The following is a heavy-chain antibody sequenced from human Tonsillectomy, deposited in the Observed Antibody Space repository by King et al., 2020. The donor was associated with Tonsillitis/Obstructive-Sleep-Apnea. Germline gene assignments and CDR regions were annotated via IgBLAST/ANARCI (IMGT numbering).Heavy chain of an antibody. D-gene: IGHD2-2*01. V-gene: IGHV4-59*01. Sequence: VQLQESGPGLVKPSETLSLTCTVSGGSINNYYWSWVRPPPGKGLEWIGYIYYSGSTNYNPSLKSRVTISLDTSKNQFSLKLSSVTAADTAVYYCAGGIVAVPAANLDYWGQGTLVTVSS. CDR1: GGSINNYY. J-gene: IGHJ4*02. CDR3: AGGIVAVPAANLDY. CDR2: IYYSGST.